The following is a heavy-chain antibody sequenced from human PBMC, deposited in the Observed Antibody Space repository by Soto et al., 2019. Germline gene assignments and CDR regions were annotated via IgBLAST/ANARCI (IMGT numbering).Heavy chain of an antibody. CDR3: ARLSANWGSVVIRYFDL. Sequence: SETLSLTCAVYGGSFSGYYWSWIRQPPGKGLEWIGEINHSGSTNYNPSLKSRFPISVDTAKNQFSRKLSSVTAADTAVYYCARLSANWGSVVIRYFDLWGRGTLVTVSS. CDR2: INHSGST. V-gene: IGHV4-34*01. D-gene: IGHD7-27*01. J-gene: IGHJ2*01. CDR1: GGSFSGYY.